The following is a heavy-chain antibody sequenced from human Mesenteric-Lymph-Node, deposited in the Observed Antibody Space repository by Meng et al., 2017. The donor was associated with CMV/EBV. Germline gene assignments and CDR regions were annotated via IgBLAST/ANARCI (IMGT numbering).Heavy chain of an antibody. V-gene: IGHV4-59*01. CDR1: GGSISSYY. D-gene: IGHD2-15*01. CDR3: ARGYHPYAFDI. Sequence: SETLSLTCTVSGGSISSYYWGWIRQPPGKGLEWIGYIYYSGSTNNNPSLKSRVTISVDTSKNQFSLDMSSVTAADTAVYYCARGYHPYAFDIWGQGTMVTVSS. CDR2: IYYSGST. J-gene: IGHJ3*02.